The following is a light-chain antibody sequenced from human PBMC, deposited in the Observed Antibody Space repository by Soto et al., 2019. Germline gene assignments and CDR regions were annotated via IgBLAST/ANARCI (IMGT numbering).Light chain of an antibody. CDR3: QSYDSSLSGSV. Sequence: QSVLTQPPSVSGAPGQRVTISCTGSSSNTGAGYDVHWYQQFPGTAPKLLIYGNSNRPSGVPDRFSGSKSGTSASLAITGLQAEDEADYYCQSYDSSLSGSVFGGGTQLTVL. CDR1: SSNTGAGYD. J-gene: IGLJ2*01. V-gene: IGLV1-40*01. CDR2: GNS.